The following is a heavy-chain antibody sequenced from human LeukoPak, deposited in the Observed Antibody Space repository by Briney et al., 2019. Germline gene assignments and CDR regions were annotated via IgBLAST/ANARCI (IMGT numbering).Heavy chain of an antibody. V-gene: IGHV4-30-2*01. CDR2: IYHSGST. CDR3: ARHPELLWFGEPPYYFDY. J-gene: IGHJ4*02. Sequence: SQTLSLTCAVSGGSISSGGYSWSWIRQPPGKGLEWIRYIYHSGSTYYNPSLKSRVTISVDRSKNQFSLKLSSVTAADTAVYYCARHPELLWFGEPPYYFDYWGQGTLVTVPS. CDR1: GGSISSGGYS. D-gene: IGHD3-10*01.